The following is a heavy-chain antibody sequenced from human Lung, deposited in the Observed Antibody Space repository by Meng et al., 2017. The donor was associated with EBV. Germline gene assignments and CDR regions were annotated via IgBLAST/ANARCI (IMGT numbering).Heavy chain of an antibody. V-gene: IGHV1-2*06. J-gene: IGHJ5*02. CDR3: TRLQAATGSNWFDP. CDR2: INPNSGGT. CDR1: EDTFTDCC. Sequence: QLQLVQAGAGVKMPGASGRVSCKASEDTFTDCCINWLRQAPGQGLEWMGRINPNSGGTNYAQNFQGRVTMTRDRSISTAYMEVRRLRSDDTAMYYCTRLQAATGSNWFDPWGQGTLVTVSS. D-gene: IGHD6-13*01.